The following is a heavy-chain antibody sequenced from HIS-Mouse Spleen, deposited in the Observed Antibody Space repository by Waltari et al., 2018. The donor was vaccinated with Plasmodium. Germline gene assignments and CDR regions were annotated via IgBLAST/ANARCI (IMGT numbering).Heavy chain of an antibody. CDR2: IKQDGSEK. Sequence: EVQLVESGGGLVQPGGSLRLSCAASGFTFISSWMSWVRQAPGKGLEWVANIKQDGSEKYYVDSVKGRFTISRDNAKNSLYLQMNSLRAEDTAVYYCARAAGYSSGWPFDYWGQGTLVTVSS. J-gene: IGHJ4*02. CDR3: ARAAGYSSGWPFDY. CDR1: GFTFISSW. D-gene: IGHD6-19*01. V-gene: IGHV3-7*01.